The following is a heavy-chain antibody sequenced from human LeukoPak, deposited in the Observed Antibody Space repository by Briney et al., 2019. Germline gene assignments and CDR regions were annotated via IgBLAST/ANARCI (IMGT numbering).Heavy chain of an antibody. V-gene: IGHV3-20*04. CDR1: GFTFDDYG. D-gene: IGHD3-10*01. CDR3: ARGYGSGSYYKNPIDY. CDR2: INWNGGST. Sequence: WTGGSLRLSCAASGFTFDDYGMSWVRQAPGKGLEWVSGINWNGGSTGYADSVKGRFTISRDNAKNSLYLQMNSLRAEDTALYYCARGYGSGSYYKNPIDYWGQGTLVTVSS. J-gene: IGHJ4*02.